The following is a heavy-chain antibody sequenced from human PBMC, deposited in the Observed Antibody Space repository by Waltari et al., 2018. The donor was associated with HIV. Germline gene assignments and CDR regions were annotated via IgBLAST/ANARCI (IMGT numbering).Heavy chain of an antibody. J-gene: IGHJ4*02. CDR3: ARVLYTSAFIYLDY. CDR2: INPNSGGT. CDR1: GYTFTDYY. Sequence: QVQLVQSGAEVKKAGASVKVSCESSGYTFTDYYIHWVRQAPGQGLEWMGWINPNSGGTDYAQKFQGWVTMTRDTSISTAYMELTSLTSDDTAIYYCARVLYTSAFIYLDYWGQGTLVTVSS. D-gene: IGHD6-19*01. V-gene: IGHV1-2*04.